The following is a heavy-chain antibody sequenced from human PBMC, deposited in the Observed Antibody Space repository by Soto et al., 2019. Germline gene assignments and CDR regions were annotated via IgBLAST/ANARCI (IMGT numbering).Heavy chain of an antibody. Sequence: GGSLRLSCEASGLMFNTYAMTWVRQAPGKGLEWVATITSTGGGTYYADSVKGRFTISRDNSNNRLYLQMYSLRAEDTAVYFCANRPRYYNLDVWGQGTTVTVSS. CDR3: ANRPRYYNLDV. J-gene: IGHJ6*02. CDR1: GLMFNTYA. V-gene: IGHV3-23*01. CDR2: ITSTGGGT.